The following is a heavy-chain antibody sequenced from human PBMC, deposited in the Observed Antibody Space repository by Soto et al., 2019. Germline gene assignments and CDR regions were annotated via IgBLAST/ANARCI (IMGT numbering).Heavy chain of an antibody. V-gene: IGHV4-59*01. CDR2: LYYGRSA. CDR1: GDSISSYY. J-gene: IGHJ4*02. CDR3: ALRSMAVVPEY. D-gene: IGHD3-22*01. Sequence: QVQLQESGPGLVKPSETLSLTCAVSGDSISSYYCMWIRQPPGKGLESIGYLYYGRSANYNPSLRSRLTLSVDTSTNQCSLTLSSTTAADTAVYYCALRSMAVVPEYWGQGTLVTVSS.